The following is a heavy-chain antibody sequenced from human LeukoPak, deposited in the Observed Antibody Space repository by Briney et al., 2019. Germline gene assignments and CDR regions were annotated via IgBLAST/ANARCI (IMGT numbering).Heavy chain of an antibody. D-gene: IGHD3-10*01. J-gene: IGHJ4*02. CDR2: INPNSGGT. V-gene: IGHV1-2*02. CDR1: GYTFTSYG. CDR3: ARDYYGSGSYYQLGY. Sequence: ASVKASCKASGYTFTSYGISWVRQAPGQGLEWMGWINPNSGGTKYAQKFQGRVTMTRDTSITTAYMELSSLRSDDTAVYYCARDYYGSGSYYQLGYWGQGTLVTVSS.